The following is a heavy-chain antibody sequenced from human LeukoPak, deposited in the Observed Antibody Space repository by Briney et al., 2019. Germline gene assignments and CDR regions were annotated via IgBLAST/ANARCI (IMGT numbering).Heavy chain of an antibody. CDR1: GFTFSSYA. J-gene: IGHJ2*01. CDR2: ISYDGSNK. CDR3: ARDLTMEWYFDL. V-gene: IGHV3-30-3*01. D-gene: IGHD3-10*01. Sequence: PGGSLRLSCAASGFTFSSYAMHWVRQAPGKGLEWVAVISYDGSNKYYADSVKGRFTISRDNSKNTLYLQMNSLRAEDTAVYYCARDLTMEWYFDLRGRGTLVTVSS.